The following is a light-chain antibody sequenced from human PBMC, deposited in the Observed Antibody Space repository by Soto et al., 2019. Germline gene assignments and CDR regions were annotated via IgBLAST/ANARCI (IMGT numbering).Light chain of an antibody. Sequence: QSVLTQPPSASGTPGQRVTLSCSGSSSNIETNTVSWYQQLPGTAPKLLIYTNNQRPSGVPDRFSGSKSGTSASLAISGLQSEDEAAYYCAAWDDSLNGWVFGGGTKVTVL. V-gene: IGLV1-44*01. J-gene: IGLJ3*02. CDR3: AAWDDSLNGWV. CDR1: SSNIETNT. CDR2: TNN.